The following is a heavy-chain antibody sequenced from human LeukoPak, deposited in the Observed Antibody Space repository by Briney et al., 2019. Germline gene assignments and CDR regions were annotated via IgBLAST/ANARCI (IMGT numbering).Heavy chain of an antibody. J-gene: IGHJ3*02. CDR2: IVPIFGTA. CDR3: ARDRKAPDAFDI. V-gene: IGHV1-69*01. CDR1: GGTFIGYA. Sequence: SVKVSCKASGGTFIGYAISWVRQAPGQGLEWMGGIVPIFGTANYAQKFQGRVTITADESTSTAYMELSSLRSEDTAVYYCARDRKAPDAFDIWGQGTMVTVSS. D-gene: IGHD1-14*01.